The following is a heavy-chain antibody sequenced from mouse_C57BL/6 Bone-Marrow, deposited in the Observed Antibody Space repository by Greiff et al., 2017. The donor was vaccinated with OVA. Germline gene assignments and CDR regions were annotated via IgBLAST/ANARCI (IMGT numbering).Heavy chain of an antibody. Sequence: QVQLQQSGPGLVKPGASVKLSCKASGYTFTSYDINWVKQRPGQGLEWIGWIYPRDGSTKYNKKFTCKATLTVDTSSSTADMELHSLTSDDSAVYFCARRYCYYWGRGTTLTVSS. V-gene: IGHV1-85*01. J-gene: IGHJ2*01. CDR1: GYTFTSYD. CDR2: IYPRDGST. CDR3: ARRYCYY.